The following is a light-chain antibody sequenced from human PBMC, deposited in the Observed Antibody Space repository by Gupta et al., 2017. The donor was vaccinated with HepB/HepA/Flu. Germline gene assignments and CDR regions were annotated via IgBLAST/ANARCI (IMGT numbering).Light chain of an antibody. CDR3: LLYYGGAQSWV. Sequence: QTVVTQEPSLPVSPGGTVTLTCPSTTGAVTSSYYPNWFQQKPGQAPRALIYSTNNKHPWTPARFSGSLLGGKAALTLSGVQPEDEAEYYCLLYYGGAQSWVFGGGTKLTVL. J-gene: IGLJ3*02. CDR2: STN. V-gene: IGLV7-43*01. CDR1: TGAVTSSYY.